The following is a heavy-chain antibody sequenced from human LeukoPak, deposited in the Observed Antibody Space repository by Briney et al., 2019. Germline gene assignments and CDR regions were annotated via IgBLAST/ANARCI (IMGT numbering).Heavy chain of an antibody. J-gene: IGHJ4*02. D-gene: IGHD6-19*01. Sequence: ASVKVSCKASGYTFTSYDINWVRQATGQGLEWMGWMNPNSGNTGYAQTFQGRVTMTRNTSISTAYMELSSLKSEDTAVYYCARADIRAIASSGWYGFDYWGQGTLVTVSS. CDR2: MNPNSGNT. V-gene: IGHV1-8*01. CDR3: ARADIRAIASSGWYGFDY. CDR1: GYTFTSYD.